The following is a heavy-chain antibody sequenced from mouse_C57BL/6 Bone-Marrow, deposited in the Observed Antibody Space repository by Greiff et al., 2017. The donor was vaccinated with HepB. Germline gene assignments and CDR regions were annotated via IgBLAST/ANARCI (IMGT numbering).Heavy chain of an antibody. V-gene: IGHV1-53*01. J-gene: IGHJ1*03. Sequence: QVQLQQPGTELVKPGASVKLSCKASGYTFTSYRMHWVKQRPGQGLEWIGNINPSNGGTNYNEKFKSKATLTVDKSSSTAYMQLSSLTSEDSAVYYCARDYYGSSYDWYFDVWGTGTTVTVSS. D-gene: IGHD1-1*01. CDR3: ARDYYGSSYDWYFDV. CDR2: INPSNGGT. CDR1: GYTFTSYR.